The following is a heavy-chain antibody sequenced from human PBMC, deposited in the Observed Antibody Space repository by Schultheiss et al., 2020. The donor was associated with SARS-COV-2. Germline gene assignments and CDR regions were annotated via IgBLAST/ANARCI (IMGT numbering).Heavy chain of an antibody. J-gene: IGHJ4*02. Sequence: SETLSLTCTVSGGSISSGGYYWSWIRQPPGKGLEWIGYIYYSGSTNYNPSLKSRVTMSVDTSKNQFSLKLSSVTAADTAVYYCAREGATKFDYWGQGTLVTVSS. V-gene: IGHV4-61*08. D-gene: IGHD1-26*01. CDR3: AREGATKFDY. CDR1: GGSISSGGYY. CDR2: IYYSGST.